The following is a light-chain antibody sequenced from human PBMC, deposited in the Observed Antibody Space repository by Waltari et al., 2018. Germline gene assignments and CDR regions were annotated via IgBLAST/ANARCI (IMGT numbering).Light chain of an antibody. J-gene: IGLJ3*02. CDR3: SSYAGSNNLV. V-gene: IGLV2-8*01. Sequence: AALTQPPSASGSPGQSVTISCTGTSSDVGGYNYVSWFQQHPGNAPKLRVYDVITRSSGVPDRVSGSESGNTASLTVAGLQAEDEADYYCSSYAGSNNLVFGGGTKLTVL. CDR2: DVI. CDR1: SSDVGGYNY.